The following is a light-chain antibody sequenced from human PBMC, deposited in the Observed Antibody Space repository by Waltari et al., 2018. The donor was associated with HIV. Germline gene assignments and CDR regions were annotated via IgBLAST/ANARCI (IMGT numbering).Light chain of an antibody. CDR3: QGWDRSTPI. CDR2: QDA. J-gene: IGLJ2*01. V-gene: IGLV3-1*01. Sequence: SSELTQPPSVSVSPGQTAIITCSGDQLGVKYSSWYQQRPGQSPVWGIDQDAKRPSGIPERFAGSNYGNTATRTSSSTQATDEADKYCQGWDRSTPIFGGGNNLSVL. CDR1: QLGVKY.